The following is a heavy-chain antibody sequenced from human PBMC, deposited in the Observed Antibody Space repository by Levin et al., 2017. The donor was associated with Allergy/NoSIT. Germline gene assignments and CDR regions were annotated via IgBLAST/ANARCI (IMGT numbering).Heavy chain of an antibody. CDR1: GFTFDDYA. V-gene: IGHV3-9*01. CDR3: AKDWARMRSSSTSKPRVFDY. CDR2: ISWNSGSI. D-gene: IGHD2-2*01. J-gene: IGHJ4*02. Sequence: SLKISCAASGFTFDDYAMHWVRQAPGKGLEWVSGISWNSGSIGYADSVKGRFTISRDNAKNSLYLQMNSLRAEDTALYYCAKDWARMRSSSTSKPRVFDYWGQGTLVTVSS.